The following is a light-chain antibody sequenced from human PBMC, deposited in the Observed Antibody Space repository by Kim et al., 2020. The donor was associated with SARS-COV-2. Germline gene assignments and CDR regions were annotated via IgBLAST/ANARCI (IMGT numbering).Light chain of an antibody. J-gene: IGLJ3*02. CDR2: DVT. CDR3: SSFTSSSTRV. CDR1: SSDVGDYDY. Sequence: QSALTQPASVSGSPGQSITISCTGTSSDVGDYDYVSWYQQHPGKAPKLMIYDVTKRPSGVSDRFSGSKSGNTASLTISGLQAEDEADYYCSSFTSSSTRVFGGGTKLNVL. V-gene: IGLV2-14*01.